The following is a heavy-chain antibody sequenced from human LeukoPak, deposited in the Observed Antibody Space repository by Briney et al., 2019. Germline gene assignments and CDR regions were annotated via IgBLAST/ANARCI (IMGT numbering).Heavy chain of an antibody. CDR1: GFTFSSYA. D-gene: IGHD1-26*01. J-gene: IGHJ3*02. Sequence: GGSLRLSCAASGFTFSSYAMSWVRQAPGKGLEWVSAISGSGGSTYYADSVKGRFTISRDNSKNTLYLQMNSLRAEDTAVYYCAKGTGIVGGTSDAFDIWGQGTMVTVSS. CDR3: AKGTGIVGGTSDAFDI. CDR2: ISGSGGST. V-gene: IGHV3-23*01.